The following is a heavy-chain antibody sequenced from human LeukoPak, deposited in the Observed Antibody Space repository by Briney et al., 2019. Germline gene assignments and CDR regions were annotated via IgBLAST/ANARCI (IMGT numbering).Heavy chain of an antibody. V-gene: IGHV3-48*04. Sequence: GGSLRLSCAASGFTFSSYSMNWVRQAPGKGLEWVSYISSSSSTIYYADSVKGRFTISRDNAKNSLYLQMNSLRAEDTAVYYCARYQYSSSADYWGQGTLVTVSS. CDR1: GFTFSSYS. CDR3: ARYQYSSSADY. CDR2: ISSSSSTI. D-gene: IGHD6-6*01. J-gene: IGHJ4*02.